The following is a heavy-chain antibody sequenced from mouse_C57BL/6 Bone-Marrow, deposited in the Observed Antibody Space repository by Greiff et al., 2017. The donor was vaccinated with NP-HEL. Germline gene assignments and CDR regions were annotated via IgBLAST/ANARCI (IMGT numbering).Heavy chain of an antibody. CDR2: IDPETGGT. Sequence: QVHVKQSGAELVRPGASVTLSCKASGYTFTDYEMHWVKQTPVHGLEWIGAIDPETGGTAYNQKFKGKAILTADKSSSTAYMELRSLTSEDSAVYYCTRDQFDYWGQGTTLTVSS. CDR3: TRDQFDY. CDR1: GYTFTDYE. V-gene: IGHV1-15*01. J-gene: IGHJ2*01.